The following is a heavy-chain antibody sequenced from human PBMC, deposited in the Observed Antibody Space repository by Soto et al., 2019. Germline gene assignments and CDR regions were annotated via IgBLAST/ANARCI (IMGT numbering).Heavy chain of an antibody. Sequence: ASVKVSCKASGYTFTSYGISWVRQAPGQGLEWMGWISAYNGNTNYAQKLQGRVTMTTDASTSTAYMELRSLRSDDTAVYYRARDPEPVYYGSGSPNWFDPWGQGTLVTVSS. CDR1: GYTFTSYG. J-gene: IGHJ5*02. D-gene: IGHD3-10*01. CDR2: ISAYNGNT. V-gene: IGHV1-18*01. CDR3: ARDPEPVYYGSGSPNWFDP.